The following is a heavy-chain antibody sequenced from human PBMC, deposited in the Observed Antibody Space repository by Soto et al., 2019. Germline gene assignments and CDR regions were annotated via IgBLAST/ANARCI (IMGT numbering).Heavy chain of an antibody. CDR1: GGHFNNHQTLNSYP. V-gene: IGHV1-69*06. J-gene: IGHJ6*02. CDR2: IIPLFGTT. Sequence: QVQVVQSGAEVKRPGSSVNVSCKASGGHFNNHQTLNSYPISWVRQAPGQGLAWMGGIIPLFGTTNYAQRFQGRATITADKPTSPTYLELNNVTSDATAVYYGAKACGGESYYYYSAMDVWGQGTTVTVSS. D-gene: IGHD6-25*01. CDR3: AKACGGESYYYYSAMDV.